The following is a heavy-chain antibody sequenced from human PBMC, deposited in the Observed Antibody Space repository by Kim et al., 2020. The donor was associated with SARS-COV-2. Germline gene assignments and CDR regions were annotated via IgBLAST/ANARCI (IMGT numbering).Heavy chain of an antibody. J-gene: IGHJ6*01. CDR3: ARDGGYLCFGERDYYYG. D-gene: IGHD3-10*01. V-gene: IGHV4-61*01. CDR2: IYYSGST. CDR1: GGSVSSGSYY. Sequence: SETLSLTCTVSGGSVSSGSYYWSWIRQPPGKGLEWIGYIYYSGSTNYNPSLKSRVTISVDTSKNQFSLKLSSVTAADTAVYYCARDGGYLCFGERDYYYG.